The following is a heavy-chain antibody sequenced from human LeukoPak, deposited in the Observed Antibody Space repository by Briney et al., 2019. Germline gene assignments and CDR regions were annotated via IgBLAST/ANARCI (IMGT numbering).Heavy chain of an antibody. CDR2: IYSGGST. Sequence: GGSLRLSCAASGFTFSSYSMSWVRQAPGKGLQWVSIIYSGGSTYYAGSVKGRFTISGDSSKNTLYLQMNSLRADDTAVYYCARGWITGGYGGLDYWGQGTLVTVSS. D-gene: IGHD3-22*01. V-gene: IGHV3-53*01. J-gene: IGHJ4*02. CDR3: ARGWITGGYGGLDY. CDR1: GFTFSSYS.